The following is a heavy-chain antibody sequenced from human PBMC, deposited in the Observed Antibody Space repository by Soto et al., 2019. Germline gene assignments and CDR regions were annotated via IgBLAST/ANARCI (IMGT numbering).Heavy chain of an antibody. J-gene: IGHJ6*02. CDR3: ARDPNWKNYYYTMDV. Sequence: QVQLVESGGGVVQPGRSLRLSCAASGFTFSGYAMHWVRQAPGKGLEWVAVISYDGSNKYYADSVRGRFTLSRDNSKNTLYLQMNSLRPEDTAVYYCARDPNWKNYYYTMDVWGQGTTVTVSS. D-gene: IGHD1-1*01. V-gene: IGHV3-30-3*01. CDR2: ISYDGSNK. CDR1: GFTFSGYA.